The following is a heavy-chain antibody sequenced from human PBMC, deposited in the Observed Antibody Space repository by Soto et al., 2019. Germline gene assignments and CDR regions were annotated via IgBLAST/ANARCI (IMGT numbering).Heavy chain of an antibody. V-gene: IGHV4-30-2*01. CDR1: GGSISSGGYS. J-gene: IGHJ4*02. D-gene: IGHD3-22*01. CDR3: ARGADYYDSSGYLDY. CDR2: IYHSGST. Sequence: SETLSLTCAVSGGSISSGGYSWSWTRQPPGKGLEWIGYIYHSGSTYYNPSLKSRVTISVDRSKNQFSLKLSSVTAADTAVYYCARGADYYDSSGYLDYWGQGTLVTVSS.